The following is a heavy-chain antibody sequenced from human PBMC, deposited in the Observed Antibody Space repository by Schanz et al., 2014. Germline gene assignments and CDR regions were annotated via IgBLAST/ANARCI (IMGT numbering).Heavy chain of an antibody. Sequence: QVHLVESGGGVVQPGGSLRLSCAASGFNFSTYALHWVRQAPGKGLEWVAVVCYDGSKKYYADSVKGRFTTSRDNSKNTMYLQMNSLRAEDTAVYYCARDKGGYYPFDYWGQGTLVTVSS. J-gene: IGHJ4*02. CDR3: ARDKGGYYPFDY. CDR1: GFNFSTYA. V-gene: IGHV3-33*08. CDR2: VCYDGSKK. D-gene: IGHD3-3*01.